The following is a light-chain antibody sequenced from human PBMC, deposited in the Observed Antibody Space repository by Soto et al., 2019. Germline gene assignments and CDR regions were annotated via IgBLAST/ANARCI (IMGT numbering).Light chain of an antibody. CDR2: VAS. Sequence: EIVMTQSPATLSVSPGERATLSCRASQSVSSNLAWYQQKPGQTPKLLIYVASTRSTGIPARFRGSGSGTELTLPISSLQSEDFAVYYCQQYNVWPLTFGGGTKVEFK. CDR1: QSVSSN. CDR3: QQYNVWPLT. V-gene: IGKV3-15*01. J-gene: IGKJ4*01.